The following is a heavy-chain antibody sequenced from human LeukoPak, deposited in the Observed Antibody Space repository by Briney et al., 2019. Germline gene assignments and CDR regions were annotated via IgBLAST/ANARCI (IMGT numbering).Heavy chain of an antibody. D-gene: IGHD7-27*01. CDR1: GDSVSSSSAT. CDR2: TYYTSKWYN. J-gene: IGHJ3*01. V-gene: IGHV6-1*01. CDR3: XXXXXPWGSSDAFDV. Sequence: SQTLSLTCAISGDSVSSSSATWNWIRQSPSRGLEWLGRTYYTSKWYNDYAVSVKSRITINPDTPKNHFSLQLNSVTPEDTAVYXXXXXXXPWGSSDAFDVWGQGTMVTVSS.